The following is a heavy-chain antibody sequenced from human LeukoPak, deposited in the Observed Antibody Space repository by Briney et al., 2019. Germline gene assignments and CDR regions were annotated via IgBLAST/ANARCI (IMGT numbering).Heavy chain of an antibody. V-gene: IGHV1-8*01. D-gene: IGHD5-24*01. CDR1: GYTFTSYD. J-gene: IGHJ5*02. CDR3: ARVPIKASLSLMDGYTKTGGNNWFDP. Sequence: ASVKVSCKASGYTFTSYDINWVRQATGQGLEWMGWMNPNSGNTGYAQKFQGRVTMTRNTSISTAYMELSSLRSEDTAVCYCARVPIKASLSLMDGYTKTGGNNWFDPWGQGTLVTVSS. CDR2: MNPNSGNT.